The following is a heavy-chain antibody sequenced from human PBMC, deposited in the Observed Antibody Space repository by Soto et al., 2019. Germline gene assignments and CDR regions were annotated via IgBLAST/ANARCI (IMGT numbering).Heavy chain of an antibody. Sequence: GGSLRLSCAASGFTFSSYSMNWVRQAPGKGLEWVSSISSSSSYMYYADSVKGRFTISRGNAKNSLYLQMNSLRAEDTAVYYCARGYSSSWYTWFDPWGQGTLVTVSS. D-gene: IGHD6-13*01. CDR3: ARGYSSSWYTWFDP. CDR1: GFTFSSYS. CDR2: ISSSSSYM. J-gene: IGHJ5*02. V-gene: IGHV3-21*01.